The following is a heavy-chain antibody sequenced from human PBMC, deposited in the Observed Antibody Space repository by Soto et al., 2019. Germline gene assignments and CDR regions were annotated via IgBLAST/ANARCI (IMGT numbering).Heavy chain of an antibody. D-gene: IGHD6-13*01. J-gene: IGHJ6*02. CDR2: MNPNSGNT. V-gene: IGHV1-8*01. CDR1: GYTFTSYD. CDR3: ARRGYSSSWYYYYYYGMDA. Sequence: ASVKVSCKASGYTFTSYDINWVRQATGQGIEWMGWMNPNSGNTGYAQKFQGRVTMTRNTSISTAYMELSSLRSEDTAVYYCARRGYSSSWYYYYYYGMDAWGQGTTVTVSS.